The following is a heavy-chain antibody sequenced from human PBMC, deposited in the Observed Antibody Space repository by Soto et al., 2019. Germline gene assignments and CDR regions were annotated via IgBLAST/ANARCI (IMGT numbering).Heavy chain of an antibody. CDR1: GGSISSYY. CDR3: ARDAGDDYLTTPFDL. D-gene: IGHD3-16*01. V-gene: IGHV4-59*01. CDR2: IYYSGST. Sequence: QVQLQESGPGLVKPSETLSLTCTVSGGSISSYYWSWIRQPPGKGLEWIGYIYYSGSTNYNPSLKGRVTISVDTSKNQCALKLSSVTAADTAVYYCARDAGDDYLTTPFDLWGRGTLVTVSS. J-gene: IGHJ2*01.